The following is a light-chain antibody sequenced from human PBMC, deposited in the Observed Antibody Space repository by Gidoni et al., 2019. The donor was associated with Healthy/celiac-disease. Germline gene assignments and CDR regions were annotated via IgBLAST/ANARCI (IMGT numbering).Light chain of an antibody. CDR2: DAS. CDR1: QDISNY. CDR3: QQYDNLPGLT. Sequence: DIQMTQSPSSLSASVGERVTITCQESQDISNYLNWYQQKPGKAPKLLIYDASNLETGVPSRFSGSGSGTDFTFTISSLQPEDIATYYCQQYDNLPGLTFGGGTKVEIK. V-gene: IGKV1-33*01. J-gene: IGKJ4*01.